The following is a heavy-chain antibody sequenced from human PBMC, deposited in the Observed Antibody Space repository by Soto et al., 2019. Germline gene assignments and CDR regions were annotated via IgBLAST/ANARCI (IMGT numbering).Heavy chain of an antibody. CDR2: NASRSPDM. D-gene: IGHD3-22*01. J-gene: IGHJ3*02. V-gene: IGHV3-21*01. CDR3: VREYYEASGYSNTIDM. Sequence: GASLRLSYAAAGFTLSCHTMNWVHQAPGKRMEGVSINASRSPDMYYADSVKGPFTTSVDNGNLSPELTAVCLSAEATAVHFCVREYYEASGYSNTIDMWGQGTMVTVSS. CDR1: GFTLSCHT.